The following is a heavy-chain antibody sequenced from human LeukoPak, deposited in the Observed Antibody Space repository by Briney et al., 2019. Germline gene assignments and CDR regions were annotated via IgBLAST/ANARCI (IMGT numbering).Heavy chain of an antibody. D-gene: IGHD2-2*01. CDR1: GFTFDDYD. V-gene: IGHV3-20*04. CDR3: ARYPRGRNYGMDV. J-gene: IGHJ6*02. CDR2: INWNDGST. Sequence: GGSLRFSCAASGFTFDDYDMNWVRQGPGKGLEWVSRINWNDGSTGYADSVKGRFSISRDNAKNSLYLQMNSLRAEDTAFYYCARYPRGRNYGMDVWGQGTTVTVSS.